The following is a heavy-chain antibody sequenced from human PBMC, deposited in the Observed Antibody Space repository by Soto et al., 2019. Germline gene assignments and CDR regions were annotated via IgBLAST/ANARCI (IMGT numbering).Heavy chain of an antibody. CDR1: GGSISSSSYS. CDR2: IYHSGST. V-gene: IGHV4-39*07. Sequence: SETLSLTCTVSGGSISSSSYSRGWIRQPPGKGLEWIGSIYHSGSTYYNPSLKSRVTISVDTSKNQFSLKLSSVTAAYTAVYYCARRDYYDSLDYWGQGTLVTVSS. J-gene: IGHJ4*02. CDR3: ARRDYYDSLDY. D-gene: IGHD3-22*01.